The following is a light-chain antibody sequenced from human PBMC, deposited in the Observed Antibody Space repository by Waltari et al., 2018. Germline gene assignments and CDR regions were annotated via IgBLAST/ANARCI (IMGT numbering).Light chain of an antibody. CDR1: QSISTY. Sequence: DIQMTQSPSSLSASVGDRVTITCRASQSISTYLNWYQQKPGKAPKLLIFAASSLQSGVPSRFRGSASGIEFTLIISSLQPEDFATYYCQQTYSHFRTFGQGTKVEIK. J-gene: IGKJ1*01. CDR2: AAS. CDR3: QQTYSHFRT. V-gene: IGKV1-39*01.